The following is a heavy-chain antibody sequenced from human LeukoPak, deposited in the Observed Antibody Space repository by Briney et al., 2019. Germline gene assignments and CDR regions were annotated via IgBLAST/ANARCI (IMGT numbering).Heavy chain of an antibody. V-gene: IGHV4-34*01. CDR2: INHSGST. CDR1: GGSFSGYY. CDR3: ARGRLGVVVPAAMRGLNWFDP. D-gene: IGHD2-2*01. Sequence: SETLSLTCAVYGGSFSGYYWSWVRQPPGKRLEWIGEINHSGSTNYNPSLKSRVTISVDTSKNQFSLKLSSVTAADTAVYYCARGRLGVVVPAAMRGLNWFDPWGQGTLVTVSS. J-gene: IGHJ5*02.